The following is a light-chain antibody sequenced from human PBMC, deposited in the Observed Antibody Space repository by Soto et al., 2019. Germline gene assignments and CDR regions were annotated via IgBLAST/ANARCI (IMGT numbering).Light chain of an antibody. J-gene: IGLJ1*01. V-gene: IGLV2-14*01. CDR3: NPYPRSTSRSV. CDR2: EVT. CDR1: SSDVGGYNY. Sequence: SALTQPSSVSGSPGQSITISCTGTSSDVGGYNYVSWYQQHPGKAPKLVIYEVTNRPSGVSTRFSASKSGNTASLTISGLQAEDVVDYYCNPYPRSTSRSVLGSAPKATV.